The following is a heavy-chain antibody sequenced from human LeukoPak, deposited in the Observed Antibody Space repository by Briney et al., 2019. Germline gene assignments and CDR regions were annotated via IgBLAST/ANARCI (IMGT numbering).Heavy chain of an antibody. D-gene: IGHD3-3*01. J-gene: IGHJ4*02. V-gene: IGHV4-30-4*08. Sequence: SETLSLTCNVSGDSIKGNTYYWGWIRQPPGKGLEWIGYIYYSGSTYYNPSLKSRVTVSVDTSKNQFSLKLSSVTAADTAVYYCARALITIFGVVDKFDYWGQGTLVTVSS. CDR1: GDSIKGNTYY. CDR2: IYYSGST. CDR3: ARALITIFGVVDKFDY.